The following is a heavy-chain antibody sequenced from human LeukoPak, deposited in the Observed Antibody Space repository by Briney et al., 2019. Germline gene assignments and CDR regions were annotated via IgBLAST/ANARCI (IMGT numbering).Heavy chain of an antibody. CDR2: ISSSSSYI. J-gene: IGHJ3*02. Sequence: TGGSLRLSCAASGFTFSSYSMNWVRQAPGKGLEWVSSISSSSSYIYYADSVKGRFTISRDNAKNSLYLQMNSLRAEDTAVYYCARDGERYDAFDIWGQETMVTVSS. V-gene: IGHV3-21*01. D-gene: IGHD1-1*01. CDR3: ARDGERYDAFDI. CDR1: GFTFSSYS.